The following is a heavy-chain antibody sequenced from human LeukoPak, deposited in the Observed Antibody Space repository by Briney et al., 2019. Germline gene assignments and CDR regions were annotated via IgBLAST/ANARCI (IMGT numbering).Heavy chain of an antibody. CDR3: ARAHISSWFDP. Sequence: SETLSLTCTVSGGSISSGSYYWGWIRQPPGKGLEWIGSIYYSGSTYYNPSLKSRVTISVDTSKNQFSLKLSSVTAADTAVYYCARAHISSWFDPWGQGTLVTVSS. V-gene: IGHV4-39*07. CDR2: IYYSGST. D-gene: IGHD3-3*02. J-gene: IGHJ5*02. CDR1: GGSISSGSYY.